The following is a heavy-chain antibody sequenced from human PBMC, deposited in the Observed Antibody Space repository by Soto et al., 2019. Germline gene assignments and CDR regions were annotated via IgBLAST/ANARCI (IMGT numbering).Heavy chain of an antibody. D-gene: IGHD5-12*01. Sequence: SETLSLTCTVSGDSISSYYWSWIRQPPGKGLEWIGYIYYSGSTNYNPSLKSRVTISVDTPKNQFSLKLTSVTAADTAVYYCARGVATIGPWGQGTLVTFSS. J-gene: IGHJ5*02. CDR1: GDSISSYY. V-gene: IGHV4-59*01. CDR2: IYYSGST. CDR3: ARGVATIGP.